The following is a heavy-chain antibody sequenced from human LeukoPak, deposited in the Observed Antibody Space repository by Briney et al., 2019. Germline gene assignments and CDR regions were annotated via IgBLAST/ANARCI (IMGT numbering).Heavy chain of an antibody. J-gene: IGHJ5*02. V-gene: IGHV4-59*08. CDR3: VRGSDSSGYYQFDP. Sequence: PSETLSLTCTVSGGSISSYYWSWIRQPPGKGLEWIGYIYYSGSTNYNPSLKSRVTISVDTSKNLFSLKLSSVTAADTAVYYCVRGSDSSGYYQFDPWGQGTLVTVSS. D-gene: IGHD3-22*01. CDR1: GGSISSYY. CDR2: IYYSGST.